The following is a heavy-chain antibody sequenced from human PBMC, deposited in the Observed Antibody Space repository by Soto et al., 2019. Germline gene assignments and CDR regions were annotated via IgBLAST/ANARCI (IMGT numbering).Heavy chain of an antibody. J-gene: IGHJ4*02. CDR2: IRNKANSYTT. CDR1: GFTFSDHY. Sequence: EVHLVESGGGLVQPGGSLRLSCAASGFTFSDHYMDWVRQAPGKGLEWIGRIRNKANSYTTDYAASVQGRFTISRDDSKNSLYLHMNRLKTEDTAVYYGTRVHLGVGLRYFDYWGQGTLVTVSS. CDR3: TRVHLGVGLRYFDY. D-gene: IGHD2-21*01. V-gene: IGHV3-72*01.